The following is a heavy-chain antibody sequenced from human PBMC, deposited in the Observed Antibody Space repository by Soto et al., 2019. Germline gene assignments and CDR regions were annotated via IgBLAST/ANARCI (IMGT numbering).Heavy chain of an antibody. CDR3: ARVDGYDYIWGSYRLSDLYFDY. D-gene: IGHD3-16*02. J-gene: IGHJ4*02. CDR1: GGSISSGGYY. Sequence: SETLSLTCTVSGGSISSGGYYWSWIRQHPGKGLEWIGYIYYSGSTYYNPSLKSRVTISVDTSKNQFSLKLSSVTAADTAVYYCARVDGYDYIWGSYRLSDLYFDYWGQGTLVTVSS. CDR2: IYYSGST. V-gene: IGHV4-31*03.